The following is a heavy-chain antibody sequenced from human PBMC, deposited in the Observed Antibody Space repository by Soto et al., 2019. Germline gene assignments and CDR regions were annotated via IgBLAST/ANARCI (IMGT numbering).Heavy chain of an antibody. CDR1: GFSLSTSGVG. CDR2: IYWDDDK. J-gene: IGHJ5*02. D-gene: IGHD6-19*01. Sequence: SGPTLVNPTQTLTLTCTFSGFSLSTSGVGVGWIRQPPGKALGWLALIYWDDDKRYSPSLKSRLTITKDTSKNQVVLTMTNMDPVDTATYYCAHSGGSGWYNWFDPWGQGTLVTVPQ. CDR3: AHSGGSGWYNWFDP. V-gene: IGHV2-5*02.